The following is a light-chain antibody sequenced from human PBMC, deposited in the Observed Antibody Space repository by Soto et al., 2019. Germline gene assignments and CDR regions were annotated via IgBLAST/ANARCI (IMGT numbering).Light chain of an antibody. CDR3: CSYTRSNSLVL. CDR1: SSDVGGSDY. Sequence: QSALTQPASVSGSPGQSITISCIGTSSDVGGSDYVSWYQQHPGKAPKLVIYDVSNRPSGVSDRFSGSKSGNTASLTISGLHAEDEADYYCCSYTRSNSLVLFGGGTQLTVL. V-gene: IGLV2-14*01. CDR2: DVS. J-gene: IGLJ2*01.